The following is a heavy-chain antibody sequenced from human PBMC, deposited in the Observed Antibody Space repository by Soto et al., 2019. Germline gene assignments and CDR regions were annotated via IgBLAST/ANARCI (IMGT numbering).Heavy chain of an antibody. D-gene: IGHD3-3*01. V-gene: IGHV4-31*03. J-gene: IGHJ5*02. Sequence: QVQLQESGPGLVKPSQTLSLTCTVSGGSISSGDYYWSWIRQHPGKGLEWIGYIYYSGSTYYNPALKSRVTXSXDXXQTQFSLKLSAVTAADTAVYYCARWWSGSRQGFDPWGQGTLVTVSS. CDR1: GGSISSGDYY. CDR3: ARWWSGSRQGFDP. CDR2: IYYSGST.